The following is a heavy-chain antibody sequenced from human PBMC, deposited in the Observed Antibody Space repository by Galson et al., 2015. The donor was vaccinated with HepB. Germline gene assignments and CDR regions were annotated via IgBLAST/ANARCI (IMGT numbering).Heavy chain of an antibody. Sequence: SLRLSCAASGFIFGIYAMSWFRQAPGKGLEWVSFIRSKAYGGTTDYAAPVKGRFTISRDDSKNTLYLQMNSLKTEDTAVYYCTTDLLWFGEWDYWGQGTLVTVSS. CDR2: IRSKAYGGTT. V-gene: IGHV3-49*03. CDR3: TTDLLWFGEWDY. CDR1: GFIFGIYA. D-gene: IGHD3-10*01. J-gene: IGHJ4*02.